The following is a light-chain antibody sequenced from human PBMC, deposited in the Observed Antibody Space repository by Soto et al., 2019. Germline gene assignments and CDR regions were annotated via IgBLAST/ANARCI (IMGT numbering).Light chain of an antibody. CDR1: SSDVGSYNF. J-gene: IGLJ1*01. V-gene: IGLV2-14*01. Sequence: QSVLTQPASVSGSPGQSITNSCTGTSSDVGSYNFVSWYQQLPGKAPKLMIYEVSNRPSGVSNRFSGSKSGNTASLTISGLQAEDEADYYCSSYTTSSNYVFGSGTKVT. CDR2: EVS. CDR3: SSYTTSSNYV.